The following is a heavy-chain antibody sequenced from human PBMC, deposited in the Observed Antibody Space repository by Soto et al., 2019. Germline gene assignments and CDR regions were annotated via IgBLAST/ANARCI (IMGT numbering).Heavy chain of an antibody. CDR1: GYTFTSYG. CDR2: ISNYNGDT. CDR3: TRGGQLFAGNYFDY. D-gene: IGHD3-10*02. Sequence: QVQLVQSGAEVKKPGASVKVSCKASGYTFTSYGISWVRQAPGQGLEWMGWISNYNGDTNYAQKLQGRVTMTTDTSTSTADIKLRSIKSDDKAVYYCTRGGQLFAGNYFDYWGQGTLVTVSS. V-gene: IGHV1-18*01. J-gene: IGHJ4*02.